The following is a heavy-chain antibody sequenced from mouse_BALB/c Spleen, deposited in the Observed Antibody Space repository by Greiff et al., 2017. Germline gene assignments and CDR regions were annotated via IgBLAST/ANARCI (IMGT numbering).Heavy chain of an antibody. CDR3: AFYYYGSSWFAY. J-gene: IGHJ3*01. Sequence: VQLQQSGAELVKPGASVKLSCTASGFNIKDTYMHWVKQRPEQGLEWIGRIDPANGNTKYDPKFQGKATITADTSSNTAYLQLSSLTSEDTAVDYCAFYYYGSSWFAYWGQGTLVTVSA. D-gene: IGHD1-1*01. V-gene: IGHV14-3*02. CDR2: IDPANGNT. CDR1: GFNIKDTY.